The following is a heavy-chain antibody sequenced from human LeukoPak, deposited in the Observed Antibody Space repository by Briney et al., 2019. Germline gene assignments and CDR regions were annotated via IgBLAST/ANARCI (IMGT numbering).Heavy chain of an antibody. CDR2: ISGSGSST. Sequence: GGSLRLSCVVSGFTFSTSAMSWVRQAPGKGLDWVSSISGSGSSTYYAESVKGRVTISRDNSQNTLYLQMNSLRAEDTAIYYCAKDLPYYYDSSGSGDAFDIWGRGTMVTVST. CDR3: AKDLPYYYDSSGSGDAFDI. V-gene: IGHV3-23*01. J-gene: IGHJ3*02. CDR1: GFTFSTSA. D-gene: IGHD3-22*01.